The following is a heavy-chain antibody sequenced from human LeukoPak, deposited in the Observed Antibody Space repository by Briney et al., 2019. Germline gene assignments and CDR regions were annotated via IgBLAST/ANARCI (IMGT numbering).Heavy chain of an antibody. V-gene: IGHV4-34*01. J-gene: IGHJ6*02. CDR3: ARDRKTSYYYDSSGYYWSGMDV. CDR1: GGSFSGYY. CDR2: INHSGST. D-gene: IGHD3-22*01. Sequence: SETLSLTCAVYGGSFSGYYWSWIRQPPGKGLEWIGEINHSGSTNYNPSLKSRVTISVDTSKNQFSLKLSSVTAADTAVYYCARDRKTSYYYDSSGYYWSGMDVWGQGTTVTVSS.